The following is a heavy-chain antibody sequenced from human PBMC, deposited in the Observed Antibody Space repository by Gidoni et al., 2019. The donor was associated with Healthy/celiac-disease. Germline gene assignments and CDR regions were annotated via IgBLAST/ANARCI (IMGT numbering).Heavy chain of an antibody. V-gene: IGHV3-73*01. CDR3: TSTDSSGPDYYYYGMDV. CDR1: GFTFSGSA. J-gene: IGHJ6*02. D-gene: IGHD6-6*01. CDR2: IRSKSNSYAT. Sequence: EVQLVESGGGLVQPGGSLKLSCAASGFTFSGSAMHCVRQASGKGLELVGRIRSKSNSYATAYAASVKGRFTISRDDSKNTAYLQMNSLKTEDTAVYYCTSTDSSGPDYYYYGMDVWGQGTTVTVSS.